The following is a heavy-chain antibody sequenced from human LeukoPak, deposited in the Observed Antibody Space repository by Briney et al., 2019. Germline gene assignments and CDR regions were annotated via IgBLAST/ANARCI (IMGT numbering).Heavy chain of an antibody. Sequence: GGSLRLSCAASLFTLSSNYMSWVRQAPGKGLEWVSVIYSDSSTYYADSVKGRFTISRDNSKNTLYLQMNSRRAEDTADYYCARESTLVTPGVFDYWGQGTLVTLSS. V-gene: IGHV3-66*01. D-gene: IGHD4-23*01. CDR2: IYSDSST. CDR3: ARESTLVTPGVFDY. CDR1: LFTLSSNY. J-gene: IGHJ4*02.